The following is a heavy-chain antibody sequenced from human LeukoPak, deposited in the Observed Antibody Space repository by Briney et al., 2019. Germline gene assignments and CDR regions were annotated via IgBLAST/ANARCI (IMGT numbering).Heavy chain of an antibody. J-gene: IGHJ4*02. CDR1: GFTFSNAW. D-gene: IGHD5-18*01. Sequence: GGSLRLSCAASGFTFSNAWMSWVRQAPGKGLEWVGRIKSKTDGGTPGYAAPVKGRFTISRDDSKNTLYLQMNSLETEDTAVYYCTTVDAAGPLDYWGQGTLVTVSS. V-gene: IGHV3-15*01. CDR2: IKSKTDGGTP. CDR3: TTVDAAGPLDY.